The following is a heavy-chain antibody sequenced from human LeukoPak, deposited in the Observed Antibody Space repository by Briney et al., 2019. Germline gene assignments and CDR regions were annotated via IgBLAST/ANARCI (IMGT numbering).Heavy chain of an antibody. D-gene: IGHD6-19*01. Sequence: GGSLRLSCAASGFTFSNSATGWGRQAPGEGLWWVSTLSCSGITTYYADSVKGRFTISRDNSKNTLYLQMNSLRAEDTAVYYCAKGIYSSGWSYFDYWGHGTLVTVSS. V-gene: IGHV3-23*01. J-gene: IGHJ4*01. CDR3: AKGIYSSGWSYFDY. CDR2: LSCSGITT. CDR1: GFTFSNSA.